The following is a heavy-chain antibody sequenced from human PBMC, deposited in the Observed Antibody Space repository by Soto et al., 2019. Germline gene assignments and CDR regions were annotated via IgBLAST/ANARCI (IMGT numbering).Heavy chain of an antibody. D-gene: IGHD6-13*01. CDR1: GGTFSSYA. Sequence: QVQLVQSGAEVKKPGSSVKVSCKASGGTFSSYAISWVRQAPGQGLEWMGGIIPIFGTANYAQKFQGRVTITADESTSTAYVELSRLRSEDTAVYYCARIQQQLVRRGYFQHWGQGTLVTVSS. V-gene: IGHV1-69*12. J-gene: IGHJ1*01. CDR2: IIPIFGTA. CDR3: ARIQQQLVRRGYFQH.